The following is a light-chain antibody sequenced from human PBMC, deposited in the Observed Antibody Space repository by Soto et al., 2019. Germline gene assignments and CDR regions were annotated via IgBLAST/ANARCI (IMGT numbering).Light chain of an antibody. V-gene: IGLV1-40*01. J-gene: IGLJ3*02. Sequence: QSVLTQPPSVSGAPGQRVTISCTGSSSNIGAGFDVHWYHQIAGTAPKLLIYGNSNRPSGVPDRFSGCKSGTSASLAINGLQGEAEAHYYCRSYGDSLSGSWVFGGGTKLTVL. CDR1: SSNIGAGFD. CDR2: GNS. CDR3: RSYGDSLSGSWV.